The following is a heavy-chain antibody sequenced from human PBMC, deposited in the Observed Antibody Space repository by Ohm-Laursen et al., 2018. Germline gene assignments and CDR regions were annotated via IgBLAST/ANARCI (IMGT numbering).Heavy chain of an antibody. Sequence: SLRLSCAASGFTFSSYGMHWVRQAPGKGLEWVAVISYDGSNKYYADSVKGRFTISRDNSKNMLYLQMNSLRAEDTAVYYCAKNSYGYFYWGQGTLVTVSS. V-gene: IGHV3-30*18. J-gene: IGHJ4*02. CDR2: ISYDGSNK. CDR3: AKNSYGYFY. CDR1: GFTFSSYG. D-gene: IGHD5-18*01.